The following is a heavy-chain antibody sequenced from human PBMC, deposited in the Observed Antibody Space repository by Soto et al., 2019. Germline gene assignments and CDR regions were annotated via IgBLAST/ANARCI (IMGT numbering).Heavy chain of an antibody. CDR2: INHSGST. D-gene: IGHD2-2*01. V-gene: IGHV4-34*01. Sequence: QVQLQQWGAGLLKPSETLSLTCAVYGGSFSGYYWSWIRQPPGKGLEWIGEINHSGSTNYNPSLKSPVTISVDTSKNQFSLKLSSVTAADTAVYYCARGRDCSSTSCWNYYYYYMDVWGKGTTVTVSS. CDR1: GGSFSGYY. J-gene: IGHJ6*03. CDR3: ARGRDCSSTSCWNYYYYYMDV.